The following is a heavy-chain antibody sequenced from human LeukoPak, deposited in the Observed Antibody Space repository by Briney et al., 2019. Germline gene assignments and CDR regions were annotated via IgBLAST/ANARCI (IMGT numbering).Heavy chain of an antibody. CDR1: GFTFSSYA. CDR2: ISYDGSNK. D-gene: IGHD2-15*01. Sequence: PGGSLRLSCAASGFTFSSYAMHWVRQAPGKGLEWVAVISYDGSNKYDADSVKGRFTISRDNSKNTLYLQMNSQRAEDTAVYYCAKDREDCSGGSCYFGPFDYWGQGALVTVSS. J-gene: IGHJ4*02. CDR3: AKDREDCSGGSCYFGPFDY. V-gene: IGHV3-30*18.